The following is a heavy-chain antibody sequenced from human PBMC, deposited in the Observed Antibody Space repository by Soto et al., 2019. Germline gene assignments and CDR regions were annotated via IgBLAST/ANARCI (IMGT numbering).Heavy chain of an antibody. V-gene: IGHV4-30-2*01. J-gene: IGHJ4*02. CDR3: ARSSDCGGDCYTVFDY. Sequence: SETLSLTCAVSGSSISSGGYSWSWIRQPPGKGLEWIGYIYHSGSTYYNPSLKSRVTISVDRSKNQFSLKLSSVTAADTAVYYCARSSDCGGDCYTVFDYWGQGTLVTVSS. CDR2: IYHSGST. D-gene: IGHD2-21*02. CDR1: GSSISSGGYS.